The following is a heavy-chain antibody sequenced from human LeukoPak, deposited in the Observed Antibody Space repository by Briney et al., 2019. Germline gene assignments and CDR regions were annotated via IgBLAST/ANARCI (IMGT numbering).Heavy chain of an antibody. D-gene: IGHD3-22*01. Sequence: PSETLSLTCTVSGGSISSGDYYWSWVRQPPGKGLEWIGYIYYSGSTYYNPSLKSRVTISVDTSKNQFSLKLSSVTAADTAVYYCARSGYRDAFDIWGQGTMVTVSS. CDR2: IYYSGST. CDR1: GGSISSGDYY. V-gene: IGHV4-30-4*01. CDR3: ARSGYRDAFDI. J-gene: IGHJ3*02.